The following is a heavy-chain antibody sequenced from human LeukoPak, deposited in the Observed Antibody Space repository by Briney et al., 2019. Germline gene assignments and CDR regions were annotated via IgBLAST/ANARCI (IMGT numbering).Heavy chain of an antibody. D-gene: IGHD2-15*01. CDR1: GASINNYY. Sequence: SETLSLTCSVSGASINNYYWTWIRQPPGKGLEWIGYVYHTGASGYHPSLKSRVAMSLDTSKNQVSLNLRSVTAADTAVYFCTRVVIGGHFDNWGQGTLVTVSS. V-gene: IGHV4-59*01. CDR2: VYHTGAS. J-gene: IGHJ4*02. CDR3: TRVVIGGHFDN.